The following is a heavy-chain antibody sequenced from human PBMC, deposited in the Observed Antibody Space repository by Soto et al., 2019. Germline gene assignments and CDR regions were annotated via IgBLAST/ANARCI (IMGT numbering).Heavy chain of an antibody. CDR1: GGSVSSGSYY. Sequence: SETLSLTCTVSGGSVSSGSYYWSWIRQPPGKGLEWIGYIYYSGSTNYNPSLKSRVTISVDTSKNQFSLKLSSVTAADTAVYYCARDLVTTYYYGMDVWGQGTTVTVSS. J-gene: IGHJ6*02. V-gene: IGHV4-61*01. CDR3: ARDLVTTYYYGMDV. D-gene: IGHD4-4*01. CDR2: IYYSGST.